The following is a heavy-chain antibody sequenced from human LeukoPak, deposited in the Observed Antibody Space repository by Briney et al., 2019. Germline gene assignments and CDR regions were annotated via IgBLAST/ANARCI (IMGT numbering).Heavy chain of an antibody. Sequence: PGGSLRLSCAASGFTFSNAWMSWVRQAPGKGLEWVANIKQDGSETYYADSVKGRFTIFRDNAKNSLYLQMDSLRVEDTAVYYCANGDGFDYWGQGTLVIVSS. J-gene: IGHJ4*02. V-gene: IGHV3-7*01. CDR1: GFTFSNAW. D-gene: IGHD5-24*01. CDR3: ANGDGFDY. CDR2: IKQDGSET.